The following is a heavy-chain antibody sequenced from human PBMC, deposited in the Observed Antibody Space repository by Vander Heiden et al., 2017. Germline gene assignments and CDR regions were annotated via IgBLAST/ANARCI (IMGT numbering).Heavy chain of an antibody. J-gene: IGHJ2*01. V-gene: IGHV2-5*01. Sequence: QITLKESGPTLVKPTQTLTLTCTFSGFSRSTGGVDVGWIRQPPGKALEWLALISWNDDKRYSPSLKSRLTITKDTSKHQVVLTMTNMDPVDTATYYCARTYIDIWSGPYWYFDLWGRGTLVAVSS. CDR3: ARTYIDIWSGPYWYFDL. D-gene: IGHD3-3*01. CDR2: ISWNDDK. CDR1: GFSRSTGGVD.